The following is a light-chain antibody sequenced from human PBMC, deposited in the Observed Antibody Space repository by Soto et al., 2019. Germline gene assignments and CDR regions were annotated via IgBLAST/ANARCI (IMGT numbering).Light chain of an antibody. CDR2: DAS. V-gene: IGKV3-11*01. J-gene: IGKJ4*01. Sequence: EIVLTQSPATLSLSPGERATLSCRASQSVSSYLAWYQQKPGQAPRLLIYDASNRATGIPARFSGSGSGTDFTLTISSLEPEDFAVYYCQQRSNRPPRAPLTFGGGTKVEIK. CDR3: QQRSNRPPRAPLT. CDR1: QSVSSY.